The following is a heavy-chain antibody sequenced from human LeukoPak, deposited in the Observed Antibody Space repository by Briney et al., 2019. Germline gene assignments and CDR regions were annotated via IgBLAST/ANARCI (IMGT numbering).Heavy chain of an antibody. CDR3: ARVGYYESSGYYEY. V-gene: IGHV1-2*06. Sequence: PQASVKVSCKASGYTFTSYYMHWVRQAPGQGLEWMGRINPNSGGTNYAQKFQGRVTMTRDTSINTVYMELSRLRSDDTAVYYCARVGYYESSGYYEYWGQGTLVTVSS. D-gene: IGHD3-22*01. J-gene: IGHJ4*02. CDR1: GYTFTSYY. CDR2: INPNSGGT.